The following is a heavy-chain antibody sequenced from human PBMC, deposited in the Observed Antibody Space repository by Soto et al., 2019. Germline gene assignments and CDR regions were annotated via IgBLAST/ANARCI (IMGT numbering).Heavy chain of an antibody. D-gene: IGHD3-10*01. CDR1: GLTVSQNY. CDR3: VRPRPSGENYGMDV. CDR2: IYKNDTR. J-gene: IGHJ6*02. Sequence: GESLKISCVASGLTVSQNYMAWVRQGPGMGLEWVSVIYKNDTRYYADSVKGRFTISRDTSKNTLSLQMDSLRAEDTAVYYCVRPRPSGENYGMDVWGQGTTVTVS. V-gene: IGHV3-53*01.